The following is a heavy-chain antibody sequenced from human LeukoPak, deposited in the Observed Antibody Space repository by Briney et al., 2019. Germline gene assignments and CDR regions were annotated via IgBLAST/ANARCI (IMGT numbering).Heavy chain of an antibody. J-gene: IGHJ2*01. CDR1: GYTFTGYY. V-gene: IGHV1-2*02. CDR2: INPNSGGT. Sequence: ASVKVSCKASGYTFTGYYMHWVRQAPGQGLEWMGWINPNSGGTNYAQKFQGRVTMTRDTSISTAYMELSRLRSDDTAVYYCARESPSNWYFDPCGRGTLVTVSS. CDR3: ARESPSNWYFDP.